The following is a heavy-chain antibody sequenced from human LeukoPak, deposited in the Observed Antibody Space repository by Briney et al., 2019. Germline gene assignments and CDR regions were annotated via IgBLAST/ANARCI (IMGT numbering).Heavy chain of an antibody. CDR3: ARGAPQEYCSGGSCPYFDY. Sequence: ASVKVSCKASGYTFTSYDFNWVRQAPGQGLEWMGWMNPNSGNTGYAQKFQGRVTITRNTSISTAYMEVSSLRSEDTAVYYCARGAPQEYCSGGSCPYFDYWGQGTLVTVSS. CDR1: GYTFTSYD. J-gene: IGHJ4*02. V-gene: IGHV1-8*01. D-gene: IGHD2-15*01. CDR2: MNPNSGNT.